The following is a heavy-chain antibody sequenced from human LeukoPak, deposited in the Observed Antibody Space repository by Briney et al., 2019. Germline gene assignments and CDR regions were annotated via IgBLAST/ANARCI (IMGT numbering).Heavy chain of an antibody. CDR3: AGFDSGYYYFDY. CDR1: GYSISSGYY. CDR2: IYHSGST. Sequence: PSETLSLTCTVSGYSISSGYYWGWIRQPPGKGLEWIGSIYHSGSTYYNPSLKSRVTISVDTSKNQFSLKLSSVTAADTAVYYRAGFDSGYYYFDYWGQGTLVTVSS. J-gene: IGHJ4*02. V-gene: IGHV4-38-2*02. D-gene: IGHD5-12*01.